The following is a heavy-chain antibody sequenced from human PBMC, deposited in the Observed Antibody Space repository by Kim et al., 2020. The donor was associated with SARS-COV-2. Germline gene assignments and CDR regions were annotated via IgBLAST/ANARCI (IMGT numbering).Heavy chain of an antibody. CDR3: ARGPGVIVVTYYYYYYGMDV. J-gene: IGHJ6*02. D-gene: IGHD3-22*01. CDR1: GYTFTGYY. CDR2: INPNSGGT. Sequence: ASVKVSCKASGYTFTGYYMHWVRQAPGQGLDWMGWINPNSGGTNYAQKFQGWVTMTRDTSISTAYMELSRLRSDDTAVYYFARGPGVIVVTYYYYYYGMDVWGQGTTVTVSS. V-gene: IGHV1-2*04.